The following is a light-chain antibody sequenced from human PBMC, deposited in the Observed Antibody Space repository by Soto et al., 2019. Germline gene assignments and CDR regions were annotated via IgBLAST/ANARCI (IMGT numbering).Light chain of an antibody. V-gene: IGKV3-20*01. CDR2: GAS. J-gene: IGKJ5*01. Sequence: EIVLTQSPGTLSLSPGERATLSCRASQSVSSSYLAWYQQKPGQAPRLLIYGASSRATGIPDRFSGSGSGTDVTLTISRLEPEDFAVYYCQQFGSSQITFGQGTRLEIK. CDR3: QQFGSSQIT. CDR1: QSVSSSY.